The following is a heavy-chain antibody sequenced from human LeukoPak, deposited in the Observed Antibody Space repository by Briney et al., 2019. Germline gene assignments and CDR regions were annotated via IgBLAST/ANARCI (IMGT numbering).Heavy chain of an antibody. CDR1: GGSVSSGSYY. J-gene: IGHJ6*04. CDR2: IYYSGST. V-gene: IGHV4-61*01. Sequence: SETLSLTCTVSGGSVSSGSYYWSWIRQPPGKGLEWIGYIYYSGSTNYNPSLTSRVTISVDTSKNQFSLKLSSVTAADTAVYYCARDIYDILTGSIYGMDVWGKGTTVTVSS. D-gene: IGHD3-9*01. CDR3: ARDIYDILTGSIYGMDV.